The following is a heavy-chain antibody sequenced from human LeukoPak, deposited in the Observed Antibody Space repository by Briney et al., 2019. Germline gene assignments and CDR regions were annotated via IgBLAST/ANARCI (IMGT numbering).Heavy chain of an antibody. CDR2: IIPIFGTA. J-gene: IGHJ6*02. CDR3: ARDLVHIVVVTAIDYYYGMDV. D-gene: IGHD2-21*02. Sequence: SVKVSCKASGGTFSSYAISWVRQAPGQGLEWMGGIIPIFGTANYAQKFQGRVTITADESTSTAYMELSRLRSDDTAVYYCARDLVHIVVVTAIDYYYGMDVWGQGTTVTVSS. V-gene: IGHV1-69*01. CDR1: GGTFSSYA.